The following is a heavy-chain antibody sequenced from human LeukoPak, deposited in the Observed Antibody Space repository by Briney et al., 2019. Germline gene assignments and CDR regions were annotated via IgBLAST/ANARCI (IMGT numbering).Heavy chain of an antibody. CDR1: GFTFSSYA. V-gene: IGHV3-30-3*01. J-gene: IGHJ4*02. D-gene: IGHD6-6*01. CDR3: ARDDGRKELVFLVLRSTDY. CDR2: ISYDGSNK. Sequence: GRSLRLSCAASGFTFSSYAMHWVRQAPGKGLEWVAVISYDGSNKYYADSVKGRFTISRDNSKNTLYLQMNSLGSEDTAVYYCARDDGRKELVFLVLRSTDYWGQGTLVTVSS.